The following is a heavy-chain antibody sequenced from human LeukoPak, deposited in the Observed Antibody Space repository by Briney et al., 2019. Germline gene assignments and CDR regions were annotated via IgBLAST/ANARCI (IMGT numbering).Heavy chain of an antibody. Sequence: GGSLRLSCSASGFTFSSYGMHWVRQAPGKGLEFLSSINSKGDSTYHADSVKGRFTISRDNSRSTLYLQMRSLRPEDTAVYYCVKSGYSTSSDVDSWGQGALVTVSS. J-gene: IGHJ4*02. CDR3: VKSGYSTSSDVDS. CDR2: INSKGDST. D-gene: IGHD6-6*01. V-gene: IGHV3-64D*09. CDR1: GFTFSSYG.